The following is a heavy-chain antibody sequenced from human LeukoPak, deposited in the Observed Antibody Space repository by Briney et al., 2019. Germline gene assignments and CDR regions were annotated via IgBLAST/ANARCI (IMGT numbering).Heavy chain of an antibody. Sequence: GGSLRLSCAASGFTFSSYSMHWVRQAPGKGLEWVAVISYDGSNKYYADSVKGRFTISRDNSKNTLYLQMNSLRAEDTAVYYCAKGPEWLLSSYYYYYMDVWGKGTTVTVSS. J-gene: IGHJ6*03. D-gene: IGHD3-3*01. CDR3: AKGPEWLLSSYYYYYMDV. CDR2: ISYDGSNK. V-gene: IGHV3-30*18. CDR1: GFTFSSYS.